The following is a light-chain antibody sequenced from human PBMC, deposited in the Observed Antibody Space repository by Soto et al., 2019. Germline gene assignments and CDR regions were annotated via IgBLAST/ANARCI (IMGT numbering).Light chain of an antibody. CDR1: QAVNTR. J-gene: IGKJ1*01. CDR2: VAS. CDR3: QHYNSYSEA. Sequence: EIVLTQSPATLSSFAGDRVTLSCRASQAVNTRLAWYQHKPGQAPRLLIYVASSRATGIPDRFSGSGSGTEFTLTISSLQPDDFATYYCQHYNSYSEAFGQGTKVDI. V-gene: IGKV3D-15*01.